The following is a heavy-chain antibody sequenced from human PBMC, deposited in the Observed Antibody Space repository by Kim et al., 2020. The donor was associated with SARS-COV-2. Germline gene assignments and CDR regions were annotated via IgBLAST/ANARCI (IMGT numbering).Heavy chain of an antibody. D-gene: IGHD2-15*01. CDR2: AGKKI. V-gene: IGHV3-30*02. CDR3: ATDIFEY. J-gene: IGHJ4*02. Sequence: AGKKIYYATTVNARFTISRDNAKNHLYLQMNSRRLEDTAVYYCATDIFEYWGQGTLVTVSS.